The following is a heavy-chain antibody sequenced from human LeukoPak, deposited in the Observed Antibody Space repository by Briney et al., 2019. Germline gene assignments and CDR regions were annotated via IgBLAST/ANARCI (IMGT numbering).Heavy chain of an antibody. J-gene: IGHJ3*02. D-gene: IGHD2-15*01. CDR2: MSAYNGNT. V-gene: IGHV1-18*01. CDR3: AREGLLGRWSGAFDI. CDR1: GYTFTSYG. Sequence: ASVKVSCKASGYTFTSYGISWVRQAPGQGLEWMGWMSAYNGNTNYAQKLQGRVTMTTDTSTSTAYMELRSLRSDDTAVYYCAREGLLGRWSGAFDIWGQGTMVTVSS.